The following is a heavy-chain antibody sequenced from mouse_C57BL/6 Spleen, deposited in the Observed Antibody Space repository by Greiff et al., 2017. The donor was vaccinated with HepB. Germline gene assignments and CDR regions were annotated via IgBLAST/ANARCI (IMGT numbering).Heavy chain of an antibody. D-gene: IGHD1-1*01. CDR1: GYTFTSYW. Sequence: VQLQQPGAELVKPGASVKMSCKASGYTFTSYWITWVKQRPGQGLEWIGDIYPGSGSTNYNEKFKSKATLTVDTSSSTAYMQLSSLTSEDSAVYYCAREQITTVVATRGYFDYWGQGTTLTVSS. CDR2: IYPGSGST. V-gene: IGHV1-55*01. CDR3: AREQITTVVATRGYFDY. J-gene: IGHJ2*01.